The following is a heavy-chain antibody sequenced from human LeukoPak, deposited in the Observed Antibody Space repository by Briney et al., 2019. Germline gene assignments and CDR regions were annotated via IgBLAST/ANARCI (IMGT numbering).Heavy chain of an antibody. CDR3: TVYYSDGGDHHPTDH. D-gene: IGHD2-21*01. V-gene: IGHV3-73*01. J-gene: IGHJ4*02. Sequence: AYAASVSGRFTISRDDSKNTAYLQMNTLKTEDTAIYYCTVYYSDGGDHHPTDHWGQGTLVTVSS.